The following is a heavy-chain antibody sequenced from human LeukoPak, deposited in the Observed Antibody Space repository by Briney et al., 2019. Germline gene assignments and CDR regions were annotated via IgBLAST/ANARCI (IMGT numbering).Heavy chain of an antibody. CDR2: ISNDGSRK. CDR3: AKRFTAAGPNFNS. J-gene: IGHJ4*02. D-gene: IGHD6-25*01. CDR1: GFTFSRHG. Sequence: GGSLRLSCAPSGFTFSRHGMHWVRQAPGKGLEWVAIISNDGSRKYYAHSVEGRFTISRDNSKNTLYLQMNSLRADDTAVYYCAKRFTAAGPNFNSWGQGTLVTVSS. V-gene: IGHV3-30*18.